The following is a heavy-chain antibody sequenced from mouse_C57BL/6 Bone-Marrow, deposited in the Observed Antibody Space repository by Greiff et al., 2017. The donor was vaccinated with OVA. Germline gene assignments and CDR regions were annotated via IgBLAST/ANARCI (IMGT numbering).Heavy chain of an antibody. CDR2: FDPSDSYT. V-gene: IGHV1-59*01. CDR3: ARCPYYGSRWFAD. Sequence: QVQLQQPGAELVRPGTSVKLSCKASGYTFTSYWMHWVKQRPGQGLEWIGVFDPSDSYTDSNQKFKGKATLTVEPSSSTAYSQLSSRTSEDAAVYYCARCPYYGSRWFADWGQGTLLTVSA. J-gene: IGHJ3*01. CDR1: GYTFTSYW. D-gene: IGHD1-1*01.